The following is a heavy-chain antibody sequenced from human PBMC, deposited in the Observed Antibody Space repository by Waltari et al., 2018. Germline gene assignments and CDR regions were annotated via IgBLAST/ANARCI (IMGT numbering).Heavy chain of an antibody. CDR2: CYGEDDQ. J-gene: IGHJ5*02. V-gene: IGHV2-5*02. CDR1: GFSLSTTGVT. Sequence: QITLKESGPTVVRPTQNLTLTCTFSGFSLSTTGVTVGWIRQPPGKALEWLGLCYGEDDQRYNPLLETRLTITKDTSKNQVVLRMTNLGPTDTATYYCVHSGDGSGYWGWFDAWGQGTLVTVSS. D-gene: IGHD3-22*01. CDR3: VHSGDGSGYWGWFDA.